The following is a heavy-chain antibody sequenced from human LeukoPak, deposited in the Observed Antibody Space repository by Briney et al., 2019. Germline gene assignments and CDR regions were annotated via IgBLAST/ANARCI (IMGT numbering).Heavy chain of an antibody. J-gene: IGHJ6*04. Sequence: GGSLRLSCAACGFTFSRYSMNWVRQAPGKGLEWVSSISSSSSYIYYADSVKGRFTISRDNAKNSLYLQMNSLRAEDTAVYYCARGDLYGMDVWGKGTTDTVSS. CDR2: ISSSSSYI. V-gene: IGHV3-21*01. CDR1: GFTFSRYS. CDR3: ARGDLYGMDV.